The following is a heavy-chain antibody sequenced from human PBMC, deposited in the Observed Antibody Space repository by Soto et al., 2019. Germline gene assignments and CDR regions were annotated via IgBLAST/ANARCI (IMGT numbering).Heavy chain of an antibody. D-gene: IGHD2-2*01. Sequence: SETLSLTCTVSGGSISSYYWSWIRQPPGKGLEWIGYIYYSGSTNYNPSLKSRVTISVETSKNQFSLKLSSVTAADTAVYYCGRVVVVPAAFNWFDPWGQGTLVTVSS. CDR1: GGSISSYY. J-gene: IGHJ5*02. CDR3: GRVVVVPAAFNWFDP. CDR2: IYYSGST. V-gene: IGHV4-59*01.